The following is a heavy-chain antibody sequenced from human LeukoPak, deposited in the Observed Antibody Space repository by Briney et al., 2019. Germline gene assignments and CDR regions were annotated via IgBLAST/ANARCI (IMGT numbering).Heavy chain of an antibody. CDR2: INHSGST. Sequence: PSETLSLTCAVYGGSFSGYYWSWIRQPPGKGLEWIGEINHSGSTNYNLSLKSRVTISVDTSKNQFSLKLSSVTAADTAVYYCARGGLRYFDWLFHEANWFDPWGQGTLVTVSS. V-gene: IGHV4-34*01. CDR1: GGSFSGYY. J-gene: IGHJ5*02. D-gene: IGHD3-9*01. CDR3: ARGGLRYFDWLFHEANWFDP.